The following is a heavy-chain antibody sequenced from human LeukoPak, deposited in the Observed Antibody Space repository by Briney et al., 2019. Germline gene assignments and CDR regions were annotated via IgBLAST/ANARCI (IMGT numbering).Heavy chain of an antibody. CDR3: ARSEHSSSSFDY. D-gene: IGHD6-6*01. J-gene: IGHJ4*02. CDR2: ISSSSTHI. V-gene: IGHV3-21*01. Sequence: KPGGSLRLSCAASGFTLSSYSMNWVRQAPGKGLEWVSYISSSSTHIYYADSVKGRFTISRDNARNSLYLQMNSLRAEDTAIYYCARSEHSSSSFDYWDQGALVTVSS. CDR1: GFTLSSYS.